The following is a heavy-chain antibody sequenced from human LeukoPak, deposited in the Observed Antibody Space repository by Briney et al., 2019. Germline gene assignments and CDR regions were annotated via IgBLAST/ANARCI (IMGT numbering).Heavy chain of an antibody. Sequence: PGGSLRLSCAASGLXFSIYSINWGRKAPGKGLEWVSSISSSSSYIYYADSVKGRFTISRDNAKNSLFLQMNSLRAEDTAVFYCAKRGYSGSFDYWGQGTLVTVSS. CDR2: ISSSSSYI. V-gene: IGHV3-21*01. D-gene: IGHD2-2*03. CDR3: AKRGYSGSFDY. CDR1: GLXFSIYS. J-gene: IGHJ4*02.